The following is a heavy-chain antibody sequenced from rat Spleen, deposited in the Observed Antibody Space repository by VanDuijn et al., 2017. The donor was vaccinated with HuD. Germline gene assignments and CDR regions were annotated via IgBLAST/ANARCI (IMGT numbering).Heavy chain of an antibody. V-gene: IGHV5S23*01. CDR1: GFTFSDYG. CDR3: ASAEFGVGWFAY. Sequence: EVQLVQSGGGLVQPGRSLKLSCVASGFTFSDYGMAWVRQAPKKGLEWVATITSGDGYTYYPDSVKGRFTVSRDTATSTLYLQMDSLRSADTATYYCASAEFGVGWFAYWGQGTPVTVSS. CDR2: ITSGDGYT. J-gene: IGHJ3*01. D-gene: IGHD4-3*01.